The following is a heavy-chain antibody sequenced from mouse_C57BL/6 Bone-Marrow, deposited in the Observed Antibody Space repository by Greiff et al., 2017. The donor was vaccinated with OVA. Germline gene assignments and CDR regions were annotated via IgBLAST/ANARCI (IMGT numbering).Heavy chain of an antibody. CDR2: IDPENGDT. D-gene: IGHD1-1*01. CDR3: TIYLLAY. V-gene: IGHV14-4*01. J-gene: IGHJ3*01. Sequence: VHVKQSGAELVRPGASVKLSCTASGFNIKDDYMHWVKQRPEQGLEWIGWIDPENGDTEYASKFQGKATITADTSSNTAYLQLSSLTSEDTAVYYCTIYLLAYWGQGTLVTVSA. CDR1: GFNIKDDY.